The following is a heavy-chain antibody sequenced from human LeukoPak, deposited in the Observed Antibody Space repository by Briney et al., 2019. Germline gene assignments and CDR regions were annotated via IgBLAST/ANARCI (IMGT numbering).Heavy chain of an antibody. V-gene: IGHV3-21*01. CDR2: ISSSSSYI. D-gene: IGHD2-2*01. Sequence: GGSLRLSCAASGFTFSSYSMNWVRQAPGKGLEWVSSISSSSSYIYYADSVKGRFTISRDNAKNSLYLQMNSLRAEDTAVYYCARLRGRDIVVVHWFDPWGQGTLVTVSS. CDR1: GFTFSSYS. CDR3: ARLRGRDIVVVHWFDP. J-gene: IGHJ5*02.